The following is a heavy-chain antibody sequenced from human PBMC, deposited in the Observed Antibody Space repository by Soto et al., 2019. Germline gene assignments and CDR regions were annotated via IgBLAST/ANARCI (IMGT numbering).Heavy chain of an antibody. Sequence: ASVKVSCEGSGYTFTGCYIHWVRQTPGQGLEWMGWIKSNGDDRKYAQKFQDRVTMTRDTSMNTVYMELSRLRSDDTAVYYCARDQRSYGEVPFDYWGQGTLVTVSS. CDR1: GYTFTGCY. V-gene: IGHV1-2*02. CDR3: ARDQRSYGEVPFDY. D-gene: IGHD3-16*01. J-gene: IGHJ4*02. CDR2: IKSNGDDR.